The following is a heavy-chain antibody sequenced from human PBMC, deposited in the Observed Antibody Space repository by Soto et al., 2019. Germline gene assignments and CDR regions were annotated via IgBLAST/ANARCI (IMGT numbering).Heavy chain of an antibody. CDR3: ARGWSSSWPY. V-gene: IGHV4-59*01. CDR1: SGSISSYF. D-gene: IGHD6-13*01. J-gene: IGHJ4*02. Sequence: PSETLSLTCTVSSGSISSYFWSWIRQAPGKGLEWIAFKYDTGSTNYNPPPLKGRVSISVDASKNQISLNVNSVTAADTAVYYCARGWSSSWPYWGQGILVTVSS. CDR2: KYDTGST.